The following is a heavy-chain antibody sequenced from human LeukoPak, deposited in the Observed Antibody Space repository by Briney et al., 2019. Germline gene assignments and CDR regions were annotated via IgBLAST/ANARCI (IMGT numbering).Heavy chain of an antibody. Sequence: PGGSLRLPCAASGFTFTSYALTWLPQAPGQGLEWVSIISSGGENTYYADSVRGRFTISRDNSKKILSLQMNSLKAEDTAVYYCAKRDWYFDLWGRGTLVTVSS. J-gene: IGHJ2*01. CDR1: GFTFTSYA. CDR3: AKRDWYFDL. V-gene: IGHV3-23*01. CDR2: ISSGGENT.